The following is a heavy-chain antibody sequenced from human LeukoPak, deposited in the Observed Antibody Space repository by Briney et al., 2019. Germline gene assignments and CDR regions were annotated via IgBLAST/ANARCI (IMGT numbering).Heavy chain of an antibody. D-gene: IGHD6-6*01. CDR2: IHASGPT. J-gene: IGHJ4*02. Sequence: SETLSLTYTASGGPITTYYWSWIPRPPGQRLAGSAYIHASGPTNYNPSLKSRITISVDTSKNQFSLKLSSVTAADTAVYYCARHDAGIAARPFDNWGQGTLVTVSS. CDR3: ARHDAGIAARPFDN. CDR1: GGPITTYY. V-gene: IGHV4-4*09.